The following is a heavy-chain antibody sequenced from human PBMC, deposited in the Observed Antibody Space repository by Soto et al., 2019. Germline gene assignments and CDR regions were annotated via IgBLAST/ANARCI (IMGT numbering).Heavy chain of an antibody. J-gene: IGHJ5*02. CDR1: GFTFSSYA. CDR2: ISGSGGST. CDR3: ARAKEFYGSGSYYTPTGFDP. V-gene: IGHV3-23*01. D-gene: IGHD3-10*01. Sequence: GGSLRLSCAASGFTFSSYAMSWVRQAPGKGLEWVSAISGSGGSTYYADSVKGRFTISRDNSKNTLYLQMNSLRAEDTAVYYCARAKEFYGSGSYYTPTGFDPWGQGTLVTVSS.